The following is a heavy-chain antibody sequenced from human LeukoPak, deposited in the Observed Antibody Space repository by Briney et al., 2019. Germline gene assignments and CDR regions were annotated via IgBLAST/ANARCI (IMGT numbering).Heavy chain of an antibody. CDR1: GGSISSHY. Sequence: PSETLSPTCTVSGGSISSHYWSWIRQPPGKGLEWIGYIYYSGSTSYNPSLKSRVTISVDTSKNQFSLKLSSVTAADTAVYYCARVEYSSSWPYYYYMDVWGKGTTVTVSS. CDR3: ARVEYSSSWPYYYYMDV. J-gene: IGHJ6*03. D-gene: IGHD6-13*01. V-gene: IGHV4-59*11. CDR2: IYYSGST.